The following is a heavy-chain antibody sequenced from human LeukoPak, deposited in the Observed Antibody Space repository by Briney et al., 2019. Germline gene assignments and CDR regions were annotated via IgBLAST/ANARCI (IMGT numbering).Heavy chain of an antibody. CDR3: ARAALAYYYDSSGYYEMIDY. V-gene: IGHV1-8*01. Sequence: VASVKVSCKASGYTFTSYDINRVRQATGQGLEWMGWMNPNSGNTGYAQKFQGRVTMTRNTSISTAYMELSSLRSEDTAVYYCARAALAYYYDSSGYYEMIDYWGQGTLVTVSS. J-gene: IGHJ4*02. CDR2: MNPNSGNT. D-gene: IGHD3-22*01. CDR1: GYTFTSYD.